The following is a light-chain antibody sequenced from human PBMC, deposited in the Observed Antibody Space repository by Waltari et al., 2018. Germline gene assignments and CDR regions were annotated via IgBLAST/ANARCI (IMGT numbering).Light chain of an antibody. CDR1: QSVSRK. Sequence: ETLMTQSPATLSVSPGERATLSCRASQSVSRKLAWYQQKPGQAPRLLIFDASIRATGTPVRFSGSGSGTEFTLTISSLQSEDFAVYYCQQYNDWPPELTFGGGTKVEIK. V-gene: IGKV3-15*01. J-gene: IGKJ4*01. CDR3: QQYNDWPPELT. CDR2: DAS.